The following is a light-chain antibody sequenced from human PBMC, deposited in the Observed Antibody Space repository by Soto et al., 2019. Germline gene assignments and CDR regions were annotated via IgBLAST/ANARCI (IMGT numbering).Light chain of an antibody. Sequence: EIVMTQSPATLSVSPGERATLSCRASQSVSSNLAWYQQKPGQAPRLLIYGASTRATGIPARFSGSGSGTEFTLSIGRLEPEDFAVYYCQQYGSPPWTFGQGTKVDIK. J-gene: IGKJ1*01. CDR3: QQYGSPPWT. CDR2: GAS. V-gene: IGKV3-15*01. CDR1: QSVSSN.